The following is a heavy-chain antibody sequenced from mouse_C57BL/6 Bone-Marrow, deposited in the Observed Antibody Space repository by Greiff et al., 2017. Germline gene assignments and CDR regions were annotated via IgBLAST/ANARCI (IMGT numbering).Heavy chain of an antibody. CDR1: GYSFTGYY. CDR2: INPSTGGT. J-gene: IGHJ1*03. CDR3: ARENFDV. Sequence: EVKLVESGPELVKPGASVKISCKASGYSFTGYYMNWVKQSPEKSLEWIGEINPSTGGTTYNQKFKAKATLTVAKSSSTAYMQLKSLTSEDSAVYYYARENFDVWGTGTTVTVSS. V-gene: IGHV1-42*01.